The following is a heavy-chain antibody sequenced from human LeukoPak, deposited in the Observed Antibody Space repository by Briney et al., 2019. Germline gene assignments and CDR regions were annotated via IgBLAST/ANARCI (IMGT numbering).Heavy chain of an antibody. D-gene: IGHD4-23*01. CDR3: ARDRVRGGNSGGSLDY. Sequence: PGGSLRLSCAASGFTFSGSALHWVRQASGEGLEWVGRIRSTANGYATAYAASVKGRFTISRDNSKNTLYLEMNSLRAEDTAVYYCARDRVRGGNSGGSLDYWGQGTLVTVSS. CDR2: IRSTANGYAT. J-gene: IGHJ4*02. CDR1: GFTFSGSA. V-gene: IGHV3-73*01.